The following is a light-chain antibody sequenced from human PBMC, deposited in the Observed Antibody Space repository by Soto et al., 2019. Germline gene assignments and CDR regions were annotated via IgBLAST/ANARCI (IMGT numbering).Light chain of an antibody. CDR3: QQYNSYSPT. V-gene: IGKV1-5*03. Sequence: DIQMTQSPSTLSGSVGDRVTITCRASQTISSWLAWYQQKPGKAPKLLIYKASTLKSGVPSRFSGSGSGTEFTLTISSLQPDDFATYYCQQYNSYSPTFGHGTKVDIK. CDR2: KAS. J-gene: IGKJ1*01. CDR1: QTISSW.